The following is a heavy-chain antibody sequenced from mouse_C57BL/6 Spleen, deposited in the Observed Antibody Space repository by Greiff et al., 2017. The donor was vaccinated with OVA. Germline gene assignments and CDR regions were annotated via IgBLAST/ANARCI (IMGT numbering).Heavy chain of an antibody. CDR2: IHPNSGST. CDR1: GYTFTSYW. Sequence: QVQLQQPGAELVKPGASVKLSCKASGYTFTSYWMHWVKQRPGQGLEWIGMIHPNSGSTNYNEKFKSKATLTVDKSSSTAYMQLSSLTSEDSAVYYCALYYYGRSFYWYFDVWGTGTTVTVSS. CDR3: ALYYYGRSFYWYFDV. V-gene: IGHV1-64*01. J-gene: IGHJ1*03. D-gene: IGHD1-1*01.